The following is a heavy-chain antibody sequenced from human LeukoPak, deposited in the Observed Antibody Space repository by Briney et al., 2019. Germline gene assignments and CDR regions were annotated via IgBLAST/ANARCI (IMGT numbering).Heavy chain of an antibody. CDR2: FDPEDGET. CDR3: ATGKSWFDP. J-gene: IGHJ5*02. V-gene: IGHV1-24*01. Sequence: PGKXLEWMGGFDPEDGETIYAQKFQGRVTMTEDTSTDTAYMELSSLRSEDTAVYYCATGKSWFDPWGQGTLVTVSS.